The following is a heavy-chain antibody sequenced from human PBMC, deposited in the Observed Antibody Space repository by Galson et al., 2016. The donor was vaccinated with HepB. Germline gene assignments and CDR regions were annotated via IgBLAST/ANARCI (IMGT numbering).Heavy chain of an antibody. CDR2: ISASGDDT. CDR1: GFTFRSSA. V-gene: IGHV3-23*01. J-gene: IGHJ4*02. Sequence: SLRLSCAASGFTFRSSAMSWVRQTPGKGLEWVSAISASGDDTHYADAVKGRFTISRDNSNDTLYLQMNSLRAEDTAVYYCAKDRTSTRWSYFFNNWGQGSRVTVSS. CDR3: AKDRTSTRWSYFFNN. D-gene: IGHD6-19*01.